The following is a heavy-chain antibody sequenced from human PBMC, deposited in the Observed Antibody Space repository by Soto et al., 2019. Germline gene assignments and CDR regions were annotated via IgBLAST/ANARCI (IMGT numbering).Heavy chain of an antibody. J-gene: IGHJ3*02. CDR2: ISGSGGST. CDR3: AKVSCHHCSSTQGLAFDI. Sequence: XVSLSLSCAASGFTFSSYAMSWVRQAPGKGLEWVSAISGSGGSTYYADSVKGRFTISRDNSKNTLYLQMNSLRAEDTAVYYCAKVSCHHCSSTQGLAFDIWGQGTMVTVS. CDR1: GFTFSSYA. D-gene: IGHD2-2*01. V-gene: IGHV3-23*01.